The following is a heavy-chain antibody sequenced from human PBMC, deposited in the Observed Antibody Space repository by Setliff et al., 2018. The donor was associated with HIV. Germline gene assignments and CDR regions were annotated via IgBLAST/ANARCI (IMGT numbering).Heavy chain of an antibody. CDR1: GYTFTSYA. V-gene: IGHV1-3*01. D-gene: IGHD3-3*01. Sequence: EASVKVSCKASGYTFTSYAIHWVRQAPGHRLQWMGWINAVNGNTKYSQKFQGRVTITTDTSASTAYMEPSSLRSEDTAVYYCARDADYDFWSGYWRYFDYWGQGTLVTVSS. J-gene: IGHJ4*02. CDR2: INAVNGNT. CDR3: ARDADYDFWSGYWRYFDY.